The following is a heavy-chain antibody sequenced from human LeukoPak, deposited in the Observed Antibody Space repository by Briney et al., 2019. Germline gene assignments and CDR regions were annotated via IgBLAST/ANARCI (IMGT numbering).Heavy chain of an antibody. V-gene: IGHV6-1*01. Sequence: SQTLSLTCAISGDSVSSNSAAWNWIRQSPSRGLEWLGRTYYRSKWYNDYAVSVKSRITINPDTSKNQFSLQLNSVTPEDTAVYYCARDRGWRTIAARPDYYYYMDVWGKGTTVTVSS. CDR3: ARDRGWRTIAARPDYYYYMDV. J-gene: IGHJ6*03. CDR1: GDSVSSNSAA. D-gene: IGHD6-6*01. CDR2: TYYRSKWYN.